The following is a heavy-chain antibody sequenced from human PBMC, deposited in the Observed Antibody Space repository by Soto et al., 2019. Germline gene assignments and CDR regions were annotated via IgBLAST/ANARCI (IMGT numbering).Heavy chain of an antibody. CDR2: IYSGGST. CDR1: GFTVSSNY. J-gene: IGHJ3*02. D-gene: IGHD3-3*01. V-gene: IGHV3-53*02. Sequence: EVQLVETGGGLIQPGGSLRLSCAASGFTVSSNYMSWVRQAPGKGLEWVSVIYSGGSTYYADSVKGRFTISRDNSKNTLYLQMNSLRAEDTAVYYCARETITIFGVVTNAFDIWGQGTMVTVSS. CDR3: ARETITIFGVVTNAFDI.